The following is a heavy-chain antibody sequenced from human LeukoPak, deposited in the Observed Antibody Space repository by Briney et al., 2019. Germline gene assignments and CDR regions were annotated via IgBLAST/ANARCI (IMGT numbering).Heavy chain of an antibody. Sequence: GTSLRLSCAASGFTFRSYGIPWVRQAPGKGLEWVAMISFDTTNKHYADSVRGRFTISRDNFKNTLSLEMNNLRPEDTAVYYCARDLNLGTSDSYWGQGTLVTVSS. CDR3: ARDLNLGTSDSY. CDR2: ISFDTTNK. J-gene: IGHJ4*02. CDR1: GFTFRSYG. V-gene: IGHV3-30*03. D-gene: IGHD3/OR15-3a*01.